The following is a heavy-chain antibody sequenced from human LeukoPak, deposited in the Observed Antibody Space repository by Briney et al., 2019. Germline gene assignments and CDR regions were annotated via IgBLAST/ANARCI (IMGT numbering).Heavy chain of an antibody. J-gene: IGHJ6*02. CDR3: ARDFVIAVAGREDYYYGMDV. D-gene: IGHD6-19*01. CDR2: ISSSSSYI. CDR1: GFTFSSYS. Sequence: PGGSLRLSCAASGFTFSSYSMNWVRQAPGKGLEWVSSISSSSSYIYYADSVKGRFTISRDNAKNSLYLQMNSLRAEDTAVYYCARDFVIAVAGREDYYYGMDVWGQGTTVTVSS. V-gene: IGHV3-21*01.